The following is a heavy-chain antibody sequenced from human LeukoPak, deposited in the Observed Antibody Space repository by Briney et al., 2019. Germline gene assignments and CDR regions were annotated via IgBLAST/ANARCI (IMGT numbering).Heavy chain of an antibody. CDR1: GYTFTGYY. J-gene: IGHJ4*02. V-gene: IGHV1-2*02. Sequence: ASVKVSCKASGYTFTGYYMHWVRQAPGQGLEWMGWINPNSGGTNYAQKFQGRVTMTRDTSISTAYMELSRLRSDDTAVYYCARAQERFYGVLIDYWGQGTLVTVSS. D-gene: IGHD4-17*01. CDR3: ARAQERFYGVLIDY. CDR2: INPNSGGT.